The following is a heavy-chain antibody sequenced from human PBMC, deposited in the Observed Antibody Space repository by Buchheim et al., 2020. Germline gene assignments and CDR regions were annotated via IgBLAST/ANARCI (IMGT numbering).Heavy chain of an antibody. D-gene: IGHD3-9*01. CDR1: GFTFNFNW. Sequence: EVQLVESGGGVVQPGGSLRLSCAASGFTFNFNWMHWVRQTPEKGLVWVSHINSDGVTTKYADSVRGRFTISRDNARNNLYLQMNSLGAEDTGIYYCVRDLFEWQLLSPAYWGQGTL. V-gene: IGHV3-74*01. CDR2: INSDGVTT. CDR3: VRDLFEWQLLSPAY. J-gene: IGHJ4*02.